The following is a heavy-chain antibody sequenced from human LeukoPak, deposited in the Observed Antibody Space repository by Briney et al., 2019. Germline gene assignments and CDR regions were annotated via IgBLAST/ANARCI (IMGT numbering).Heavy chain of an antibody. Sequence: SVKVSCKASGGTFSSYAISWVRQAPGQGLEWMGRIIPILGIANYAQKLQGRVTMTTDTSTSTAYMELRSLRSDDTAVYYCAGYYYDSSGYHDYWGQGTLVTVSS. V-gene: IGHV1-69*04. D-gene: IGHD3-22*01. CDR1: GGTFSSYA. CDR3: AGYYYDSSGYHDY. CDR2: IIPILGIA. J-gene: IGHJ4*02.